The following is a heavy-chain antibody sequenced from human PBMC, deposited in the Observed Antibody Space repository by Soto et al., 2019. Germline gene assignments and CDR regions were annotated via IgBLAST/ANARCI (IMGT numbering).Heavy chain of an antibody. CDR1: GYTFTGYG. D-gene: IGHD6-6*01. Sequence: VASVKVSCKASGYTFTGYGISWVRQAPGQGLEWMGWISAYNGNTNYAQKLQGRVTMTTDTSTSTAYMELRSLRSDDTAVYYCARAGQLSYYYGMDVWGQGTTVTVSS. J-gene: IGHJ6*02. CDR2: ISAYNGNT. V-gene: IGHV1-18*04. CDR3: ARAGQLSYYYGMDV.